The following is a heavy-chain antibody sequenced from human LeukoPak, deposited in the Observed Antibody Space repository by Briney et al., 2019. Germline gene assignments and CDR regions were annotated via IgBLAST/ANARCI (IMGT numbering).Heavy chain of an antibody. Sequence: ASVKVSCKASGYTFTGYGISWVRQAPGQGLEWMGWISAYNGNTNYAQKLQGRVTMTTDTSTSTAYMEPRSLRSDDTAVYYCARDLWYLDYDFWSGYYTWFDPWGQGTLVTVSS. CDR2: ISAYNGNT. V-gene: IGHV1-18*01. CDR1: GYTFTGYG. CDR3: ARDLWYLDYDFWSGYYTWFDP. J-gene: IGHJ5*02. D-gene: IGHD3-3*01.